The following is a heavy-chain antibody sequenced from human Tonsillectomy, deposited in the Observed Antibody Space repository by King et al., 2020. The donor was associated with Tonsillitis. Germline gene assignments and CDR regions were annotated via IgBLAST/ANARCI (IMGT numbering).Heavy chain of an antibody. Sequence: QLVQSGAEVKKPGASVKVSCKASGYTFTSYGISWVRQAPGQGLEWMGWISAFNGNTNYAQKLQGRVTVTTDTSTSTAYMELRSLRSDDTAVYYCARGSPNHDILTLFDYWGQGTLVTVSS. CDR2: ISAFNGNT. D-gene: IGHD3-9*01. J-gene: IGHJ4*02. CDR3: ARGSPNHDILTLFDY. V-gene: IGHV1-18*04. CDR1: GYTFTSYG.